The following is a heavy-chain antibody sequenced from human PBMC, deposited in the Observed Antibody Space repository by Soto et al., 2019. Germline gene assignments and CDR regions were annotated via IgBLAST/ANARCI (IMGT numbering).Heavy chain of an antibody. CDR1: GFTFSSYG. V-gene: IGHV3-30*18. D-gene: IGHD6-6*01. Sequence: GGSLRLSCAASGFTFSSYGMHWVRQAPGKGLEWVAVISYDGSNKYYADSVKGRFTISRDNSKNTLYLQMNSLRAEDTAVYYCAKDPGSSSFRPSGMDVWGQGTTVTVSS. J-gene: IGHJ6*02. CDR2: ISYDGSNK. CDR3: AKDPGSSSFRPSGMDV.